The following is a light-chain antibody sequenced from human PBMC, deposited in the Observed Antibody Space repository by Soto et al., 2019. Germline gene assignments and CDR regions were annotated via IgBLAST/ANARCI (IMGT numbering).Light chain of an antibody. Sequence: DIQMTQSPSTLSASLGDRVTITCRASQSISIWLAWYQQKPGKAPKILIYKASNLESGVPSRFSGSGSGTEFTLTISSLQPDDFATYYCQHYNSYSEAFGQGTKVDIK. CDR3: QHYNSYSEA. V-gene: IGKV1-5*03. J-gene: IGKJ1*01. CDR1: QSISIW. CDR2: KAS.